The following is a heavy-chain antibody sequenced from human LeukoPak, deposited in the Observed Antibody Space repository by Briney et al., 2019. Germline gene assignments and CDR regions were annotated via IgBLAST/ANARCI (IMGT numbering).Heavy chain of an antibody. CDR3: ARDLYSGSYYDFDY. CDR2: IKQDGSEK. J-gene: IGHJ4*02. D-gene: IGHD1-26*01. V-gene: IGHV3-7*01. Sequence: PGGSLRLSCAASGFTLSSYWMNWVRQAPGKGLEWVANIKQDGSEKYYAGSVKGRFTISRDNAKNSLYLQMTNLRAEDTAVYYCARDLYSGSYYDFDYWGQGTLVTVSS. CDR1: GFTLSSYW.